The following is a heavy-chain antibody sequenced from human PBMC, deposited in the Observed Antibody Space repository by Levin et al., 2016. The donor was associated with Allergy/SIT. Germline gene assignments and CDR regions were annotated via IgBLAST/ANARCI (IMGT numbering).Heavy chain of an antibody. Sequence: SETLSLTCTVSGGSISSSSYYWGWIRQPPGKGLEWIGSIYYSGSTNYNPSLKSRVTMSVDTSNNQFSLKLGSVTAADTAVYYCARHPRGSYYFDYWGQGTLVTVSS. CDR1: GGSISSSSYY. V-gene: IGHV4-39*07. CDR3: ARHPRGSYYFDY. D-gene: IGHD1-26*01. CDR2: IYYSGST. J-gene: IGHJ4*02.